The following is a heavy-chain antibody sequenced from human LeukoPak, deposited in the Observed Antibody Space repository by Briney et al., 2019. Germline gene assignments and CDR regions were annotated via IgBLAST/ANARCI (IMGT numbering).Heavy chain of an antibody. CDR2: IIPIFGTA. CDR1: GGTFSSYA. Sequence: SVKVSCKASGGTFSSYAISWVRQAPGQGLEWMGGIIPIFGTANYAQKFQGRVTITTDESTSTAYMELSSLRSEDTAVYYCATKKDNYYYYYMDVWGKGTTVTVSS. J-gene: IGHJ6*03. V-gene: IGHV1-69*05. CDR3: ATKKDNYYYYYMDV.